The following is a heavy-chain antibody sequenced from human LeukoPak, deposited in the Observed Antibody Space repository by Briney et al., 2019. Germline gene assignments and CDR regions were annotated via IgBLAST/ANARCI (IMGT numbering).Heavy chain of an antibody. CDR2: IYYSGST. D-gene: IGHD3-22*01. V-gene: IGHV4-59*08. CDR3: ARQYDYDSSGYYFGY. CDR1: SGSIRNYH. Sequence: SETLSLICTVSSGSIRNYHWCWIRQPPGKGLEWVGYIYYSGSTNYNPSLESRVTISVDMSKNQFSLKLSSVTAADKAVYYCARQYDYDSSGYYFGYWGQGTLVTVSS. J-gene: IGHJ4*02.